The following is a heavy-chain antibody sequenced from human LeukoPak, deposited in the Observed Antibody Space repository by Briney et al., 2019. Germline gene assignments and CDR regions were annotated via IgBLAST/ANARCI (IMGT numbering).Heavy chain of an antibody. CDR2: INPNSGGT. D-gene: IGHD2-21*02. CDR1: GYTFTGYY. CDR3: ARADRVTAASCYDY. Sequence: GASVKVSCTSSGYTFTGYYMHWVRQAPGQGLEWMGWINPNSGGTNYAQKFQGRVTMTRDTSISTAYIELSRLRSDDTAVYYCARADRVTAASCYDYWGQGTLVTVSS. J-gene: IGHJ4*02. V-gene: IGHV1-2*02.